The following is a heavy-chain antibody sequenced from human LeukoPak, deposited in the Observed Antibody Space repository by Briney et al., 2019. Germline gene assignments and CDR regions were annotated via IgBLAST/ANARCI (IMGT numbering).Heavy chain of an antibody. Sequence: SVKVSCKASGGTFSSYAISWVRQAPGQGLEWMGGIIPIFGTANYAQKFQGRVTITADKSTSTAYMELRSLRSDDTAVYYCARDLGAARPNWFDPWGQGTLVTVSS. J-gene: IGHJ5*02. CDR3: ARDLGAARPNWFDP. D-gene: IGHD6-6*01. CDR1: GGTFSSYA. CDR2: IIPIFGTA. V-gene: IGHV1-69*06.